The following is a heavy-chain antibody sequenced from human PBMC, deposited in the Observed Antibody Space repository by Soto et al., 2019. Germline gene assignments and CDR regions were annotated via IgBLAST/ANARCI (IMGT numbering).Heavy chain of an antibody. J-gene: IGHJ4*02. CDR1: GGSISSSSYY. Sequence: QLQLQESGPGLVKPSETLSLTCTVSGGSISSSSYYWGWICQPPGKGLEWIGSIYYSGSTYYNPSLKSRVTISVDTSKNQFSLKLSSVTAADTAVYYCARRNPSDYWGQGTLVTVSS. V-gene: IGHV4-39*01. CDR2: IYYSGST. CDR3: ARRNPSDY.